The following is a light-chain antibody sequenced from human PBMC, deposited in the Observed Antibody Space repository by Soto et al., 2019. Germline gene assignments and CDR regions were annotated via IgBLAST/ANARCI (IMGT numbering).Light chain of an antibody. CDR2: EGS. Sequence: QSVLTQPASVSGSPGQSITISCTGTSSGFGSYNLVSWYQQHPGKAPKVMIYEGSKRPSGVSNRFSGSKSGNTASLTISGLQAEDEAEYYCCSYGGSSTWVFGGGTKLTVL. J-gene: IGLJ3*02. V-gene: IGLV2-23*01. CDR1: SSGFGSYNL. CDR3: CSYGGSSTWV.